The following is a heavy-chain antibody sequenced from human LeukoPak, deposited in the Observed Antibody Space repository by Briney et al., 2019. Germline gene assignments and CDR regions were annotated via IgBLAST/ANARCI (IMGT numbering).Heavy chain of an antibody. CDR2: VHPDTGYA. CDR1: GYPFTTYE. CDR3: ARGSRNDP. V-gene: IGHV1-8*01. Sequence: ALVKVSCKTSGYPFTTYEINWVRQAAGQGLEWMGWVHPDTGYADYAQKFQGRVTMTSDTSISTAYMELSSLRSDDTAVYFCARGSRNDPWGQGTLVTVSS. D-gene: IGHD1-14*01. J-gene: IGHJ5*02.